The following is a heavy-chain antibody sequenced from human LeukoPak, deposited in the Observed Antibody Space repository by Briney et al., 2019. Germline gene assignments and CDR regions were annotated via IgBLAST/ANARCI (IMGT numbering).Heavy chain of an antibody. D-gene: IGHD6-19*01. CDR3: AREKYSSSHYYFDY. V-gene: IGHV3-7*01. CDR2: IKQDGSEK. Sequence: GGSLRLSCAASGFTFSSYWMSWVRQAPGKGLEWVANIKQDGSEKYYVDSVKGRFTISRDNAKNSLYLQMNSLRAEGTAVYYCAREKYSSSHYYFDYWGQGTLVTVSS. CDR1: GFTFSSYW. J-gene: IGHJ4*02.